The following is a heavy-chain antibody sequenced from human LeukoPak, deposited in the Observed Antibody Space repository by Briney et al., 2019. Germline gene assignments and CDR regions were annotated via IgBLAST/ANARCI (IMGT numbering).Heavy chain of an antibody. CDR3: ARTTEGGYTYDYFYYYYMDV. J-gene: IGHJ6*03. V-gene: IGHV4-38-2*02. CDR2: NYHSGGT. CDR1: GYSISSGYY. D-gene: IGHD5-18*01. Sequence: SETLSLTCTVSGYSISSGYYWGWIRQPPGKGLEWIGSNYHSGGTYYNPSLKSLVTISVDMSNNQFSLKLSSVTAADTAVYYCARTTEGGYTYDYFYYYYMDVWGKGTTVTISS.